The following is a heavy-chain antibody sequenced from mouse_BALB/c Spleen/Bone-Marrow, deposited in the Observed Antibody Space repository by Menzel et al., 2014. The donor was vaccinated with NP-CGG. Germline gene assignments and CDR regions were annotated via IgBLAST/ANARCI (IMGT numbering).Heavy chain of an antibody. D-gene: IGHD1-1*01. Sequence: VQLQQSGAELVKPGASVKLSCTASGFNIKDTYMYWVKQRPEQGLEWIGRIDPANGNTKYDPKFQGKATITADTSSNTAYLQLSSLTSEDTAVYYCARYRYYGSSYAMDYWGQGTSVTVSP. CDR2: IDPANGNT. J-gene: IGHJ4*01. V-gene: IGHV14-3*02. CDR1: GFNIKDTY. CDR3: ARYRYYGSSYAMDY.